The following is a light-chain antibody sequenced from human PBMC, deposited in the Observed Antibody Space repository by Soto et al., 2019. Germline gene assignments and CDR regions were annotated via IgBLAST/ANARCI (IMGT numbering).Light chain of an antibody. CDR2: DAS. CDR1: QSVSSGY. CDR3: QQYGSSPGT. J-gene: IGKJ1*01. Sequence: EIVLTQSPGTLSLSPGERATLSCRASQSVSSGYLAWFQQEPGQAPRLLIYDASSRATGIPDRFSGSGSGTDFTLTISRLEPEDFAVYYCQQYGSSPGTFGQGTKVEIK. V-gene: IGKV3-20*01.